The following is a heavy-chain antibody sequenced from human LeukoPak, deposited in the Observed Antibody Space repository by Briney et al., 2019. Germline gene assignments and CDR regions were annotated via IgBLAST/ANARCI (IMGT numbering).Heavy chain of an antibody. D-gene: IGHD3-22*01. CDR2: IDPSDSYT. CDR3: ARQGGFYDNRGYNDAFDI. CDR1: GSIFTTYW. J-gene: IGHJ3*02. Sequence: GESLLISCKCSGSIFTTYWISWGRQLPGKGLEWMGRIDPSDSYTNYSPSFQGHVTISVDKSISTAYLQWSSLKASDTAMYYCARQGGFYDNRGYNDAFDIWGQGTVVTVSS. V-gene: IGHV5-10-1*01.